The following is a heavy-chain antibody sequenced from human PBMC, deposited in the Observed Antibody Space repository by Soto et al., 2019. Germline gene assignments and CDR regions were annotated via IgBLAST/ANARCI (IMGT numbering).Heavy chain of an antibody. CDR3: ARTYYYGSGSYRNWFDP. V-gene: IGHV4-30-4*01. CDR1: GGSISSGDYY. J-gene: IGHJ5*02. D-gene: IGHD3-10*01. Sequence: PSETLSLTCTVSGGSISSGDYYWSWIRQPPGKGLEWIGYIYYSGSTYYNPSLKSRVTISVDTSKNQFSLKLSSVTAADTAVYYCARTYYYGSGSYRNWFDPWGQGTLVTVSS. CDR2: IYYSGST.